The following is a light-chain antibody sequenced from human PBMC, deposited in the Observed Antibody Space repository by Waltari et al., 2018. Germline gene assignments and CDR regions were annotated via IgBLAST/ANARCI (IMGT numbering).Light chain of an antibody. Sequence: QSALTQPAPVSGSPGQSITISCTGTSSDVGGYNSVSWYQHHPGKAPKVIIYDVSQRPSGVSNRFSGSKSGNTASLTISGLQPEDEADYFCCSYAGNYIHVLFGGGTKLTVL. J-gene: IGLJ2*01. CDR3: CSYAGNYIHVL. CDR1: SSDVGGYNS. V-gene: IGLV2-23*02. CDR2: DVS.